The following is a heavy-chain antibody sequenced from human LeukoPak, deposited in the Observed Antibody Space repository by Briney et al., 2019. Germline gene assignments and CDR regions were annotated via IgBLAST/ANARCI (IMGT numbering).Heavy chain of an antibody. D-gene: IGHD2-2*01. CDR3: ARDQNQLLPFDY. V-gene: IGHV3-21*01. Sequence: GGSLRLSCAASGFTFSSYSMNWVRQAPGKGLEWVSSISSSSSYIYYADSVKGRFTISRDNAKNSLYLQMNSLRAEDTAVYYCARDQNQLLPFDYWGQGTLVTVPS. CDR2: ISSSSSYI. CDR1: GFTFSSYS. J-gene: IGHJ4*02.